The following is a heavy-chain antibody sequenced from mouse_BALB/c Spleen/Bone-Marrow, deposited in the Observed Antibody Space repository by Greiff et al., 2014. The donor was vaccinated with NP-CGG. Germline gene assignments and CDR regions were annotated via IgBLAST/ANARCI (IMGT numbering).Heavy chain of an antibody. CDR1: GFNIKDYY. V-gene: IGHV14-1*02. D-gene: IGHD1-1*01. CDR3: ARHYYGTSYVGYFDY. J-gene: IGHJ2*01. Sequence: DVQLQESGAELVRPGALVKLSCKASGFNIKDYYMHWVKQRPEQGLEWIGWIDPENGNTIYDPKFQGKASITADTSSNTAYLRLSSLTSEDTAVYYCARHYYGTSYVGYFDYWGQGTTLTVSS. CDR2: IDPENGNT.